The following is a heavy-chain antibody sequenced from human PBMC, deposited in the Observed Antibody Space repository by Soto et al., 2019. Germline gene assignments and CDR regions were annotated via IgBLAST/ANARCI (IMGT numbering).Heavy chain of an antibody. CDR2: ISSSGSTI. V-gene: IGHV3-48*03. CDR1: GFTCSSYE. CDR3: ARAAPGIAAAGSVGGMDV. J-gene: IGHJ6*02. Sequence: PGGSLRLSCAAYGFTCSSYEMNWVRQAPGKGLEWVSYISSSGSTIYYADSVKGRFTISRDNAKNSLYLQMNSLRAEDTAVYYCARAAPGIAAAGSVGGMDVWGQGTTVTVSS. D-gene: IGHD6-13*01.